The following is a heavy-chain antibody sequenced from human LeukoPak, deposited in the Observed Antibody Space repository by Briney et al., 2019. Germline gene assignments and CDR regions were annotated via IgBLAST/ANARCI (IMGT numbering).Heavy chain of an antibody. D-gene: IGHD2-2*01. CDR3: ARVGFLLGYCSSTSCSHREARVGPGDYGMDV. Sequence: PSETLSLTCAVSGYSLSSGYYWGWIRQPPGKGLEWIGSIYRSGSTYYNPSLKSRVTISVDTSKNQFSLKLSSVTAADTAVYYCARVGFLLGYCSSTSCSHREARVGPGDYGMDVWGKGTTVTVSS. J-gene: IGHJ6*04. V-gene: IGHV4-38-2*01. CDR2: IYRSGST. CDR1: GYSLSSGYY.